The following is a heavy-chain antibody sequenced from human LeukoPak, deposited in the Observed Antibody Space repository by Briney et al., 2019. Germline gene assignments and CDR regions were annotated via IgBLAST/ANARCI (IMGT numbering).Heavy chain of an antibody. CDR2: IKSKTDGGTT. CDR1: GFTFSNAW. CDR3: TTDLWFGELLMVY. V-gene: IGHV3-15*01. D-gene: IGHD3-10*01. Sequence: GGSLRLSCAASGFTFSNAWMSWVRQAPGKGLEWVGRIKSKTDGGTTDYAAPVEGRFTISRDDSKNTLYLQMNSLKTEDTAVYYCTTDLWFGELLMVYWGQGTLVTVSS. J-gene: IGHJ4*02.